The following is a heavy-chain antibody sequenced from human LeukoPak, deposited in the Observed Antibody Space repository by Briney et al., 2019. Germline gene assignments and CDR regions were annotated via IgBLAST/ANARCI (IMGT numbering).Heavy chain of an antibody. Sequence: GGSLRLSCAASGFSVSSNYMSWARQAPGKGLEWVSVIYSGGSTYYADSVKGRFTVSRDISKNTLYLQMNSLRAEDTAVYYCARSIAAAAHYYYYGMDVWGKGTTVTVSS. CDR3: ARSIAAAAHYYYYGMDV. J-gene: IGHJ6*04. D-gene: IGHD6-13*01. V-gene: IGHV3-53*01. CDR2: IYSGGST. CDR1: GFSVSSNY.